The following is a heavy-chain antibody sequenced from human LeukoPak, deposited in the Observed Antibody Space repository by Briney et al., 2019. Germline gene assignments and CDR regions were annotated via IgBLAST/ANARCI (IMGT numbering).Heavy chain of an antibody. Sequence: PGGSLRLSCAASGFTVSSNYMSWVRQAPGRGLELVSVIYSGGSTYYAYSVKGRFTISRDNSKNTLSLQMNSLRTDDTAVYYCAGLSSGTYYSAFGIWGQGTMVTVSS. J-gene: IGHJ3*02. V-gene: IGHV3-66*02. D-gene: IGHD1-26*01. CDR3: AGLSSGTYYSAFGI. CDR2: IYSGGST. CDR1: GFTVSSNY.